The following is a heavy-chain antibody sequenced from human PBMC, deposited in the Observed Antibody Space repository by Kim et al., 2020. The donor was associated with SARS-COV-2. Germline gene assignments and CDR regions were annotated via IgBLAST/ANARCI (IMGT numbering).Heavy chain of an antibody. CDR1: GGSFSGYY. CDR2: INHSGST. V-gene: IGHV4-34*01. D-gene: IGHD3-10*01. Sequence: SETLSLTCAVYGGSFSGYYWSWIRQPPGKGLEWIGEINHSGSTNYNPSLKSRVTISVDTSKNQFSLKLSSVTAADTAVYYCARGEHYYGSGSYSRAYWGQGTLVTVSS. J-gene: IGHJ4*02. CDR3: ARGEHYYGSGSYSRAY.